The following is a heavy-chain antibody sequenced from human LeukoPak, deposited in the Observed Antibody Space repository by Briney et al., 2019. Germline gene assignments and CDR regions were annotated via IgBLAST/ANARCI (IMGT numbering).Heavy chain of an antibody. CDR2: ISSASTFI. Sequence: PGGSLRLSCAASGFTFSTSSMNWVRQVPGKGLEWVSSISSASTFIHYANSVKGRFTISRDNANKSVYLQMNSLRAEDTAVYYCARDDCSTTRWYTVDYWGQGILVTVSS. CDR1: GFTFSTSS. CDR3: ARDDCSTTRWYTVDY. J-gene: IGHJ4*02. V-gene: IGHV3-21*01. D-gene: IGHD2-2*02.